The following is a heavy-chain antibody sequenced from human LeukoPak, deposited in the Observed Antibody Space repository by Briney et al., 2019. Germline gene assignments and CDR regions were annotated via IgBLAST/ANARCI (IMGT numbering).Heavy chain of an antibody. CDR1: GYTFTGYY. Sequence: APVKVSCKASGYTFTGYYMHWVRQAPGQGLEWMGWINPNSGGTNYAQKFQGRVTMTRDTSISTAYMELSRLRSDDTAVYYCARIRSYYDSSGYFPYWGQGTLVTVSS. CDR2: INPNSGGT. V-gene: IGHV1-2*02. J-gene: IGHJ4*01. D-gene: IGHD3-22*01. CDR3: ARIRSYYDSSGYFPY.